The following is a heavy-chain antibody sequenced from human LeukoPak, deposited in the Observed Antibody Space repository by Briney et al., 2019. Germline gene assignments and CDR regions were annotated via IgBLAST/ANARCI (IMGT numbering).Heavy chain of an antibody. Sequence: ASVKVSCKASGYTFTSYYMHWVRQAPGQGLEWMGIINPSGGSTNYAQKFQGRVTITADESTSTAYMELSSLRSEDTAVYYCAGAAFKEPPYDFWGRSQGYYYGMDVWGQGTTVTVSS. V-gene: IGHV1-46*01. J-gene: IGHJ6*02. CDR2: INPSGGST. D-gene: IGHD3-3*01. CDR1: GYTFTSYY. CDR3: AGAAFKEPPYDFWGRSQGYYYGMDV.